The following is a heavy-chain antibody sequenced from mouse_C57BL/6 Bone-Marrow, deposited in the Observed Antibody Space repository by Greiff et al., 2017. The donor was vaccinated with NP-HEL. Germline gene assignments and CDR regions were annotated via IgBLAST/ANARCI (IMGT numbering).Heavy chain of an antibody. CDR1: GYTFTSYW. V-gene: IGHV1-55*01. CDR3: ARRGSSYPYYAMDY. J-gene: IGHJ4*01. Sequence: QVQLQQPGAELVKPGASVKMSCKASGYTFTSYWITWVKQRPGQGLEWIGEIYPGSGSTNYNEKFKSKATLTVDTSSSTAYMQLSSLTSEDSAVYYCARRGSSYPYYAMDYWGQGTSVTVSS. CDR2: IYPGSGST. D-gene: IGHD1-1*01.